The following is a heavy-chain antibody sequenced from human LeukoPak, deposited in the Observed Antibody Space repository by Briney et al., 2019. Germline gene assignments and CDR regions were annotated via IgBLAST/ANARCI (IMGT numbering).Heavy chain of an antibody. D-gene: IGHD6-13*01. CDR2: IYYSGST. V-gene: IGHV4-31*03. Sequence: KTSETLSLTCTVSGGSISSGGYYWSWIRQYPGKGLEWIGYIYYSGSTYYNPSLKSRVTISVDTSKNQFSLKLSSVTAADTAVYYCARTLVRAGYSSTWGQGTLVTVSS. CDR3: ARTLVRAGYSST. CDR1: GGSISSGGYY. J-gene: IGHJ5*02.